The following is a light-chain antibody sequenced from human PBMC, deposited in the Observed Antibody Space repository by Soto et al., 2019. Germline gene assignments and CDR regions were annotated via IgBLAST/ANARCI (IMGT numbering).Light chain of an antibody. J-gene: IGLJ1*01. CDR3: AAWDDSLNGYV. CDR2: GTN. V-gene: IGLV1-44*01. Sequence: SVLTQPHSASGTPGHRVTISFSGSISDIRSNPLNWYQQLPGTAPTLLIYGTNQRPSGVPDRVSGSKSGTSHSLAISGLQAYDEADYYCAAWDDSLNGYVFGTCTKVPGL. CDR1: ISDIRSNP.